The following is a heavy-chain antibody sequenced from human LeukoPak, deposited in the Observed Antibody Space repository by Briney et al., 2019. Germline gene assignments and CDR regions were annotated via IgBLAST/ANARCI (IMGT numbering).Heavy chain of an antibody. CDR1: GFTFSSYS. Sequence: GGSLRLSCAASGFTFSSYSMNWVRQAPGKGLEWVSSISSSSSYIYYADSVKGRFTISRDNAKNSLYLQMNSLRAEDTAVYYCARSIVATITSWFDPWGQGTLVTVSS. J-gene: IGHJ5*02. V-gene: IGHV3-21*01. D-gene: IGHD5-12*01. CDR2: ISSSSSYI. CDR3: ARSIVATITSWFDP.